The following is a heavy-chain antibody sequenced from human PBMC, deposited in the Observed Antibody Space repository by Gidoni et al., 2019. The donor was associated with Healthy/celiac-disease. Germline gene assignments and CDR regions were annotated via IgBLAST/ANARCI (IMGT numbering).Heavy chain of an antibody. D-gene: IGHD2-21*02. V-gene: IGHV4-34*01. J-gene: IGHJ4*02. CDR2: INHRGST. CDR3: ARVVTAIEAPDY. CDR1: GGSFSGYY. Sequence: QVQLQQWGAGLLKPSETLSPTCAVYGGSFSGYYWSWIRQPPGKRLEWIGEINHRGSTNYNPSLKRRVTISVDTSKNQFSLKLSSVTAADTAVYYCARVVTAIEAPDYWGQGTLVTVSS.